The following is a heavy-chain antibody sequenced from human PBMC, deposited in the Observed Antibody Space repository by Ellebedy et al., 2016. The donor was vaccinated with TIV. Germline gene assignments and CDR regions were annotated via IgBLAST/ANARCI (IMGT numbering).Heavy chain of an antibody. J-gene: IGHJ4*02. D-gene: IGHD6-19*01. CDR1: GFTLSSSA. CDR2: ITIAGNP. Sequence: GESLKISCAASGFTLSSSAMSWVRQAPGKGLEWVSSITIAGNPHYADSVKGRFTISRDNSKSTRYLQMNSLRIEDTAIYDCATTSGYGTGWYGRNAYWGQGTLVTVSS. V-gene: IGHV3-23*01. CDR3: ATTSGYGTGWYGRNAY.